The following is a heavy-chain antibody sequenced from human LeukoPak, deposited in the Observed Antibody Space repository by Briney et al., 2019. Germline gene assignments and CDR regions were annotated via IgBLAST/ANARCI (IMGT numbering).Heavy chain of an antibody. CDR3: ARAEQRLAPTDY. V-gene: IGHV4-61*01. D-gene: IGHD6-25*01. Sequence: SGTLSLTCTVSGGSVSSGSYYWSWIRQPPGKGLEWIGYIYYSGSTNYNPSLKSRVTISVDTSKNQFSLKLSSVTAADTAVYHCARAEQRLAPTDYWGQGTLVTVSS. J-gene: IGHJ4*02. CDR2: IYYSGST. CDR1: GGSVSSGSYY.